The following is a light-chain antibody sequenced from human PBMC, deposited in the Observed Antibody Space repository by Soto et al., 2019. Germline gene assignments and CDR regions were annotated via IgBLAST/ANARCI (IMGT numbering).Light chain of an antibody. CDR3: AAWDDSLKGVV. CDR2: TDT. J-gene: IGLJ3*02. V-gene: IGLV1-44*01. Sequence: QAVVTQPPSASGTPGQRVTISCSGSGSNIGSNTVNWYQQLPGTAPKVHIYTDTQRPSGVPARFSGSKSGTSASLVISGLQSEDAADYYCAAWDDSLKGVVLGGGTKVTVL. CDR1: GSNIGSNT.